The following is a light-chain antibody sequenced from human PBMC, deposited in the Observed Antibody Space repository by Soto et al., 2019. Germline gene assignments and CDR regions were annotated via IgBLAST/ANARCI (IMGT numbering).Light chain of an antibody. J-gene: IGKJ1*01. Sequence: EIVLTQSPGSLSLSPGERATLSCRASQVVTSNYLAWYQHKPGQAPRLLIYTTSSRATGVPERFSGSGSGTDFTLTISRLEPEDSAVYYCQQYGGSPWTFGQGTKVEIK. CDR1: QVVTSNY. V-gene: IGKV3-20*01. CDR3: QQYGGSPWT. CDR2: TTS.